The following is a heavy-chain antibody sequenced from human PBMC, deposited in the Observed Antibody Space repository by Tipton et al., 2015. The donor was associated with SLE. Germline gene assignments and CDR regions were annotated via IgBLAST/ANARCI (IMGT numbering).Heavy chain of an antibody. CDR2: IYNSGTT. V-gene: IGHV4-59*08. D-gene: IGHD2-15*01. CDR3: ARHCSGAGCTHRSVFYGMDV. CDR1: GDSISSYY. Sequence: TLSLTCTVSGDSISSYYWSWIRQPPGKGLEWIGFIYNSGTTKYNPSLKSRVTISVDTSKNQFSLRLTSVTAADTAAYFCARHCSGAGCTHRSVFYGMDVWGQGTTVTVSS. J-gene: IGHJ6*02.